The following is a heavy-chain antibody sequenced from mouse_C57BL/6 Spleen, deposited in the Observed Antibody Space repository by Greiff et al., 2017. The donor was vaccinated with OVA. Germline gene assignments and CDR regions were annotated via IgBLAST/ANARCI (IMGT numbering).Heavy chain of an antibody. J-gene: IGHJ3*01. CDR1: GYTFTSYW. CDR3: AREYYDYDVGFAY. Sequence: QVQLQQPGAELVKPGASVKLSCKASGYTFTSYWMHWVKQRPGQGLEWIGMIHPNSGSTNYNEKFKSKATLTVDKSSSTAYMQPSSLTSEDSAVYYCAREYYDYDVGFAYWGQGTLVTVSA. V-gene: IGHV1-64*01. D-gene: IGHD2-4*01. CDR2: IHPNSGST.